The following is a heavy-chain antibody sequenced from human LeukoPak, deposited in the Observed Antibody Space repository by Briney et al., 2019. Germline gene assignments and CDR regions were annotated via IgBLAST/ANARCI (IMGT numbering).Heavy chain of an antibody. Sequence: SETLSLTCTVSGGSISTYYWSWIRQPPGKGLEWIGYIYYSGSTNYNPSLKSRVTISVDTSKNQFSLKLSSVTAADTAVYYCARHIRSSGTLYYYYYGMDVWGQGTTVTVSS. J-gene: IGHJ6*02. CDR3: ARHIRSSGTLYYYYYGMDV. CDR2: IYYSGST. CDR1: GGSISTYY. D-gene: IGHD6-19*01. V-gene: IGHV4-59*08.